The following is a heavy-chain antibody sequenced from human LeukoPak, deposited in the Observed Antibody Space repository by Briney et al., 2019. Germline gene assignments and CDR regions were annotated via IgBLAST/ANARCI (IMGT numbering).Heavy chain of an antibody. V-gene: IGHV4-38-2*01. CDR2: IYRSGST. J-gene: IGHJ4*02. CDR3: ARRYSNYFFDY. CDR1: GYSITSGYY. Sequence: SETLSLTCAVSGYSITSGYYWAWIRQPPGKGLEWIGNIYRSGSTYYNPSLKSRVTVSVDTSKNQFSLKLSSVTAADTAVYYCARRYSNYFFDYWGQGTLVTVSS. D-gene: IGHD4-11*01.